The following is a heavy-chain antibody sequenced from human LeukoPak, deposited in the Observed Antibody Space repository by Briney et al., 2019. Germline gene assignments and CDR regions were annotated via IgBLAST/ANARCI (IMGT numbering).Heavy chain of an antibody. V-gene: IGHV3-7*01. CDR3: ARAEWLRRFDY. CDR1: GFTFTTYW. D-gene: IGHD5-12*01. Sequence: GGSLRLSCAASGFTFTTYWMHWVRQAPGKGLEWVANIKQDGSDKYYVDSVKGRFTISRDNAKNSLYLQMNTLRAEDTAAYYCARAEWLRRFDYWGQGTLVTVSS. J-gene: IGHJ4*02. CDR2: IKQDGSDK.